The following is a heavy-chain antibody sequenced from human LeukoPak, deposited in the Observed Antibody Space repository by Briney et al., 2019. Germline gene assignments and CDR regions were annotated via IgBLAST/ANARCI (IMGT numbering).Heavy chain of an antibody. J-gene: IGHJ4*02. V-gene: IGHV3-15*01. CDR3: AKDVPFTGGGAIVY. Sequence: GGSLRLSCAASGLTFFKAWMTWVRQAPGKGLEWVGHIKSKADGGTTDYAAPVKGRFTITRDDSQNALYLQMDTLKTEDTAVYYCAKDVPFTGGGAIVYWGQGTPVTVSS. D-gene: IGHD3-16*01. CDR1: GLTFFKAW. CDR2: IKSKADGGTT.